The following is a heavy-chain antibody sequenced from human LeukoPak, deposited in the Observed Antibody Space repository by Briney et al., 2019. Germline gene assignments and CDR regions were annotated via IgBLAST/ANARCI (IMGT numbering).Heavy chain of an antibody. CDR1: GFTVSNNY. V-gene: IGHV3-66*01. Sequence: PGGSLRLSCAASGFTVSNNYMSWVRQAPGKGLEWVSVIYSGGNTYYADSVKDRFTMSRDNPKNTLYLQMNSLRAEDTAVYYCARAHDRGCYYGFDYWGQGTLVTVSS. J-gene: IGHJ4*02. D-gene: IGHD3-22*01. CDR2: IYSGGNT. CDR3: ARAHDRGCYYGFDY.